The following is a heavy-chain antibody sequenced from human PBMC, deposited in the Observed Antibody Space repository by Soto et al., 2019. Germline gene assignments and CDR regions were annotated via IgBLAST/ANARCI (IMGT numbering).Heavy chain of an antibody. CDR3: ARHNWGPSGSYDPWFDP. Sequence: QVQLQESGPGLVKPSETLSLTCTVSGGSISSYYWSWIRQPPGKGLEWIGYIYYSGSTNYNPSLKSRVTISVDTSTNQFSLKLSSVTAADTAVYYCARHNWGPSGSYDPWFDPWGQGTLVTVSS. J-gene: IGHJ5*02. V-gene: IGHV4-59*08. CDR1: GGSISSYY. D-gene: IGHD1-26*01. CDR2: IYYSGST.